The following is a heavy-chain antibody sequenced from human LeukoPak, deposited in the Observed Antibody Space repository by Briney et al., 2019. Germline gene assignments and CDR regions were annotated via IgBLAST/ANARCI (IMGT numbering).Heavy chain of an antibody. CDR1: GFAFSSCG. CDR3: AKDRDYGDYVYFDL. CDR2: ISYDGSNK. J-gene: IGHJ2*01. Sequence: PGGSLRLSCAASGFAFSSCGMHWVRQAPGKGLEWVAVISYDGSNKYYADSVKGRFTISRDNSKNTLYLQMNNLRAEDTAVYYCAKDRDYGDYVYFDLWGRGTLVTVSS. D-gene: IGHD4-17*01. V-gene: IGHV3-30*18.